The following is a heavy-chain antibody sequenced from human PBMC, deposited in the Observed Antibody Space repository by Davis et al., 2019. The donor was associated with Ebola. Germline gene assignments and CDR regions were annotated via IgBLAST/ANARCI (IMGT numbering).Heavy chain of an antibody. CDR2: ISGSGGST. CDR1: GFTFSSYA. CDR3: AKKRGSSGWYDGMDV. J-gene: IGHJ6*02. Sequence: GGSLRLSCAASGFTFSSYAMSWVRQAPGKGLEWVSAISGSGGSTYYADSVKGRLTISRDNSKKTLYLQMNSLRAEDTAVYYCAKKRGSSGWYDGMDVWGQGTTVTVSS. D-gene: IGHD6-19*01. V-gene: IGHV3-23*01.